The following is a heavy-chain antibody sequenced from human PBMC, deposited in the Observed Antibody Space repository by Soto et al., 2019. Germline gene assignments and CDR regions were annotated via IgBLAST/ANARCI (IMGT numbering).Heavy chain of an antibody. D-gene: IGHD3-10*01. CDR3: ARLKPLWFGEKKAQYYYYYMDV. V-gene: IGHV4-31*03. CDR2: IYYSGST. Sequence: SETLSLTCTVSGGSISSGGYYWSWIRQHPGKGLEWIGYIYYSGSTYYNPSLKSRVTISVDTSKNQFSLKLSSVTAADTAVYYCARLKPLWFGEKKAQYYYYYMDVWGKGTTVTVSS. J-gene: IGHJ6*03. CDR1: GGSISSGGYY.